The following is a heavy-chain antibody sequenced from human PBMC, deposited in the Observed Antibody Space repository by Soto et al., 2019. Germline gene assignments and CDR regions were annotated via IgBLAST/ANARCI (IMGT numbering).Heavy chain of an antibody. J-gene: IGHJ4*02. D-gene: IGHD1-7*01. CDR2: IYHSGST. Sequence: SETLSLTCAVSGGSISSSNWWSWVRQPPGKGLEWIGEIYHSGSTNYNPSLKSRVTISVDKSKNQFSLKLSSLRSEDTAVYYCATDRQNWNYGLFDYWGQGTLVTVSS. CDR3: ATDRQNWNYGLFDY. CDR1: GGSISSSNW. V-gene: IGHV4-4*02.